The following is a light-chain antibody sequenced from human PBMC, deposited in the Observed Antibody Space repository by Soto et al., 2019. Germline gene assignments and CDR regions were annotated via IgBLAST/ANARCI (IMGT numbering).Light chain of an antibody. CDR3: QQYKAHWT. J-gene: IGKJ1*01. Sequence: DVHMTQSPSTLSASVGYMFTITCRASQSISRWLAWYQQKLGKAPKLLIYETSSLEDGVPSSLTGSASGTDFSLTITRMPPEDFASYYCQQYKAHWTFGHGTKVDIK. CDR2: ETS. V-gene: IGKV1-5*03. CDR1: QSISRW.